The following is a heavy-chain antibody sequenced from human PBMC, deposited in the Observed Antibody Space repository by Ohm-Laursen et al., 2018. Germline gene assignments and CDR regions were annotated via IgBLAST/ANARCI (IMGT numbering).Heavy chain of an antibody. J-gene: IGHJ4*02. D-gene: IGHD2-15*01. CDR2: LSGSGHDT. CDR3: AKTRYFSRGSCDFDY. CDR1: GFTVSSNY. Sequence: SLRLSCTASGFTVSSNYMSWVRQAPGKGLEWVSGLSGSGHDTYYTDSVKGRFTISRDNSKNTLYLQMNGLRAEDTAVYYCAKTRYFSRGSCDFDYWGQGTLVTVSS. V-gene: IGHV3-23*01.